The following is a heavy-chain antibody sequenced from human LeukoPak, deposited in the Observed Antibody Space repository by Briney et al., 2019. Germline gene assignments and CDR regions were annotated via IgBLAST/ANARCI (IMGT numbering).Heavy chain of an antibody. J-gene: IGHJ5*02. Sequence: SETLSLTCTVSGGSISSYYWSWIRQPPGKGLEWIGYIYYSGSTNYNPSLKSRVTISVDTFKNQFSLKLSSVTAADTAVYYCAGDSGSYQSWFDPWGQGTLVTVSS. V-gene: IGHV4-59*01. D-gene: IGHD1-26*01. CDR3: AGDSGSYQSWFDP. CDR1: GGSISSYY. CDR2: IYYSGST.